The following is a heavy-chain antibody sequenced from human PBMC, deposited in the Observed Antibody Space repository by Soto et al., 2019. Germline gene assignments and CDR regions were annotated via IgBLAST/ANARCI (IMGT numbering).Heavy chain of an antibody. V-gene: IGHV1-18*01. D-gene: IGHD3-3*01. CDR1: GYTFTSYG. J-gene: IGHJ6*02. Sequence: GASVKVSCKASGYTFTSYGISWVRQAPGQGLEWMGWISAYNGNTNYAQKFQGRVTMTRDTSTSTVYMELSSLRSEDTAVYYCARAGRDFWSGPTYYYGMDVWGQGTTVTVSS. CDR3: ARAGRDFWSGPTYYYGMDV. CDR2: ISAYNGNT.